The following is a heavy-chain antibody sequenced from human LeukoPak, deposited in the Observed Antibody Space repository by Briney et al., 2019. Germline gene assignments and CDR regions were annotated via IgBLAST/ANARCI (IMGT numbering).Heavy chain of an antibody. CDR3: ARDRTPYYDYAHGVFDP. Sequence: ASVKVSCKASGYTFTDYYMHRVRHAPGQGLEWMGWISAYNGNTNYAQKLQGRVTMTTDTSTSTAYMELRSLRSDDTAVYYCARDRTPYYDYAHGVFDPWGQGTLVTVSS. CDR1: GYTFTDYY. J-gene: IGHJ5*02. D-gene: IGHD3-16*01. V-gene: IGHV1-18*04. CDR2: ISAYNGNT.